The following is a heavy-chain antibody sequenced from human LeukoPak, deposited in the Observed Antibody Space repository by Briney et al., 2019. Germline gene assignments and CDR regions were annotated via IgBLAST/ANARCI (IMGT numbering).Heavy chain of an antibody. V-gene: IGHV3-66*01. Sequence: PGGSLRLSCAASGFTVSSNYMSWVRQAPGKGLEWVSVIYSGGSTYYADSVKGRFTISRDNSKNTLYLQMNSLRAEDTAVYYCARDPGEYCSSTSRSYFDYWGQGTLVTVSS. CDR1: GFTVSSNY. D-gene: IGHD2-2*01. CDR2: IYSGGST. CDR3: ARDPGEYCSSTSRSYFDY. J-gene: IGHJ4*02.